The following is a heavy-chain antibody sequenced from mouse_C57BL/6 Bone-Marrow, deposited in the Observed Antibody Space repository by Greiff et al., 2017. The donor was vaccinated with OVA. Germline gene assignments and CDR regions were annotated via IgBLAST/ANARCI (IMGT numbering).Heavy chain of an antibody. Sequence: VQLQQSGAELVKPGASVTMSCKASGYTFTTYPIEWMKQNHGKSLEWIGNFHPYNDDTKYNEKFKGKATLTVEKSSSTVYLERSRLTSDDSAVYYCARPGDYDGDWFAYWGQGTLVTVSA. D-gene: IGHD2-4*01. CDR2: FHPYNDDT. CDR3: ARPGDYDGDWFAY. J-gene: IGHJ3*01. CDR1: GYTFTTYP. V-gene: IGHV1-47*01.